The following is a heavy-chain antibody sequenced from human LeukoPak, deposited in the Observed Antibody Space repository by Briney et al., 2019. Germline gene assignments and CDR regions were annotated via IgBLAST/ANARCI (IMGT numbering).Heavy chain of an antibody. J-gene: IGHJ4*02. V-gene: IGHV4-59*01. CDR2: IYYSGST. D-gene: IGHD1/OR15-1a*01. CDR3: ARGEHLSNFDC. Sequence: SETLSLTCTVSGGSISSYYWSWIREPPGKGLEWIGYIYYSGSTNYNPSLKSRVTISVDRSKNHFSLRLSSVTAADTAVYYCARGEHLSNFDCWGQGTLVTVSS. CDR1: GGSISSYY.